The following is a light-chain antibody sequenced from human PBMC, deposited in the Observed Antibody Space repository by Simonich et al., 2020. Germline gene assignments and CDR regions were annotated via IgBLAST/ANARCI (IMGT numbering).Light chain of an antibody. CDR2: KAS. J-gene: IGKJ1*01. CDR1: QSISSL. Sequence: DIQMTQSPSTLSASVGERVTITCRASQSISSLLAWYQQKPWKAPKLLSYKASSLESGVPSRFSGSGSGPEFTLTISSLQPDDFATYYCQQYNSYSWTFGQGTKVEIK. CDR3: QQYNSYSWT. V-gene: IGKV1-5*03.